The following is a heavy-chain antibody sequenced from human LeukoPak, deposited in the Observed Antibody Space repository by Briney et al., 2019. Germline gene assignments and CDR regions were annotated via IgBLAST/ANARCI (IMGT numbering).Heavy chain of an antibody. D-gene: IGHD6-13*01. CDR2: INHSGST. CDR1: GGSFSGYY. CDR3: ARLGARVAAAGRFDY. V-gene: IGHV4-34*01. Sequence: SETLSLTCAVYGGSFSGYYWSWIRQPSGKGLEWIGEINHSGSTNYNPSLKSRVTISVDTSKNQFSLKLSSVTAADTAVYYCARLGARVAAAGRFDYWGQGTLVTVSS. J-gene: IGHJ4*02.